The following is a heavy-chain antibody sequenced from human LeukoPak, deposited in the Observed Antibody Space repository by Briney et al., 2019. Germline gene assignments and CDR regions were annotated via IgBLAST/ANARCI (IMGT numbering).Heavy chain of an antibody. CDR3: ARDLPWESNAFDI. CDR1: GYTFTSYD. CDR2: MNPNSGNT. J-gene: IGHJ3*02. V-gene: IGHV1-8*01. Sequence: ASVKVSCKASGYTFTSYDINWVRQATGQGLEWMGWMNPNSGNTGYAQKFQGRATMTRNTSISTAYMELSSLRSEDTAVYYCARDLPWESNAFDIWGQGTMATVSS. D-gene: IGHD1-26*01.